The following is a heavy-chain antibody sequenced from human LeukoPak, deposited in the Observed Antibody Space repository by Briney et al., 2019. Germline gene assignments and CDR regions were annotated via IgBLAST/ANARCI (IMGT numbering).Heavy chain of an antibody. Sequence: GGSLRLSCTASGFTFSSYAMSWVRQAPGKGLEWVSTISGSGGTTYYADSVKGRFTISRDNSKNTLYLQMNSLRAEDTAVYSCAKLTGGYYYDSSGYYFDYWGQGTLVTVSA. D-gene: IGHD3-22*01. CDR3: AKLTGGYYYDSSGYYFDY. CDR1: GFTFSSYA. CDR2: ISGSGGTT. V-gene: IGHV3-23*01. J-gene: IGHJ4*02.